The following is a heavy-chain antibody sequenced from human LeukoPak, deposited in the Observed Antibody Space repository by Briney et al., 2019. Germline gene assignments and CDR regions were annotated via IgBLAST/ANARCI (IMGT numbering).Heavy chain of an antibody. CDR2: TFYRSKWSS. CDR3: ARGDGPIHGRYYFDY. Sequence: SQTLSLTCAISGDSVSGKSVAWNWIRQSPSRGLEWLGRTFYRSKWSSEYATSMKGRITINPDTPKNQFSLQLISVTPGDTAVYYCARGDGPIHGRYYFDYWGQGTLITVSS. CDR1: GDSVSGKSVA. J-gene: IGHJ4*02. D-gene: IGHD3-10*01. V-gene: IGHV6-1*01.